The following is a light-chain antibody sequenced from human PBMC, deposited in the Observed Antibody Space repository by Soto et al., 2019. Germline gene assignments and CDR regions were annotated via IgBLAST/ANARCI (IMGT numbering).Light chain of an antibody. CDR3: MQGRRWPYT. V-gene: IGKV2-30*01. CDR1: QSLVDSDGSTF. CDR2: KVS. Sequence: AMTEFPFSLLVTLGQPASISCSSSQSLVDSDGSTFLYWCQQRPGQTPRRIVRKVSDPASGVPDRVSGSGTATDFTLRIRRVEAEDVEVYYCMQGRRWPYTFGQGT. J-gene: IGKJ2*01.